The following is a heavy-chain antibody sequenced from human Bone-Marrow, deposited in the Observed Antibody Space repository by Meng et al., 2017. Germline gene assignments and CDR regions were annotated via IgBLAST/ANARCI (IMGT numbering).Heavy chain of an antibody. CDR1: GYTFTSYG. Sequence: ASVKVSCKASGYTFTSYGISWVRQAPGQGLEWMGIINPSGGSTSYAQKFQGRVTMTRDTSTSTVYMELSSLRSEDTAVYYCARSLVGATWTFDYWGQGTLVTVSS. D-gene: IGHD1-26*01. CDR2: INPSGGST. J-gene: IGHJ4*02. V-gene: IGHV1-46*01. CDR3: ARSLVGATWTFDY.